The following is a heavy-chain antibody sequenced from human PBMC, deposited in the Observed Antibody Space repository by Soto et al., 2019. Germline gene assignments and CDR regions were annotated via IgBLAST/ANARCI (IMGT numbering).Heavy chain of an antibody. CDR3: ARVSLTIPNRYYYGMDV. J-gene: IGHJ6*02. Sequence: QVQLVQSGAEVKKPGSSVKVSCKASGGTLSSYAISWVRQAHGQGLEWMGGIIPIFGTANYAQKFQGRVTITADESTSTAYMELSSLRSEDTAVYYCARVSLTIPNRYYYGMDVWGQGTTVTVSS. CDR2: IIPIFGTA. V-gene: IGHV1-69*12. CDR1: GGTLSSYA. D-gene: IGHD1-1*01.